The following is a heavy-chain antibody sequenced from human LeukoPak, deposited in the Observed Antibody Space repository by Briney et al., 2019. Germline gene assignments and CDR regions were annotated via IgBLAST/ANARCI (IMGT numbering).Heavy chain of an antibody. J-gene: IGHJ4*02. D-gene: IGHD3-10*01. Sequence: SETLSLTCTVSGGSVSSYYWSWIRQPAGKGLEWIGRINSSGRTNYNPSLETRVTMSVDTSKNQFSLNLSSVTAADTAVYYCARASFGEFYFDYWGQGTVVTVSS. CDR3: ARASFGEFYFDY. V-gene: IGHV4-4*07. CDR2: INSSGRT. CDR1: GGSVSSYY.